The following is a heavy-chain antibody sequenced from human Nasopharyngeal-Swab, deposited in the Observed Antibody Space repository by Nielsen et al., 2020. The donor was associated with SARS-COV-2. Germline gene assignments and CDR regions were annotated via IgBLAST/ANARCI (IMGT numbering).Heavy chain of an antibody. J-gene: IGHJ6*02. D-gene: IGHD3-10*01. CDR3: ARDRVTMVRGGVRYYYYGMDV. Sequence: ASVKVSCKASGYTFTSYAMHWVRQAPGQGLEWMGRINPNSGGTNYSQKFQGRVTITRDTSASTAYMELSSLRSEDTAVYYCARDRVTMVRGGVRYYYYGMDVWGQGTTVTVSS. CDR1: GYTFTSYA. CDR2: INPNSGGT. V-gene: IGHV1-3*01.